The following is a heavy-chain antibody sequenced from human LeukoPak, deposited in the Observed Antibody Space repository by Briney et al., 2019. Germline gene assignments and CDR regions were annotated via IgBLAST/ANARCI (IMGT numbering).Heavy chain of an antibody. D-gene: IGHD2-15*01. CDR2: INPNSGGT. Sequence: ASVTVSCKASGYTFTGYYMHWVRQAPGQGVEWMGWINPNSGGTNYAQKFQGRVTITRDTSISTAYMELSRLRSDDTAVYYCARDINCSGGSCYPYYYGMYFWGQGTTVTVSS. J-gene: IGHJ6*02. CDR3: ARDINCSGGSCYPYYYGMYF. CDR1: GYTFTGYY. V-gene: IGHV1-2*02.